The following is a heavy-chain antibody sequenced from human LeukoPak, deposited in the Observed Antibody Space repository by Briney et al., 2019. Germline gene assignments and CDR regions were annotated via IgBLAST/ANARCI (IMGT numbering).Heavy chain of an antibody. CDR2: ISYDGSNK. Sequence: GGSLRLSCAASGFTFSNYGMNWVRQAPGKGLEWVAVISYDGSNKYYVDSAKGRFTISRDNSKNTLYLQMNSLRAEDTAVYYCARNPLPLVVVVAAFNYWGQGTLVTVSS. CDR3: ARNPLPLVVVVAAFNY. J-gene: IGHJ4*02. CDR1: GFTFSNYG. D-gene: IGHD2-15*01. V-gene: IGHV3-30*03.